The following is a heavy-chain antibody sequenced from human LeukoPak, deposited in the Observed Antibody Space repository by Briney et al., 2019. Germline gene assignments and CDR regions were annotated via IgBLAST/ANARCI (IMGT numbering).Heavy chain of an antibody. CDR1: GYTFTSYG. Sequence: GASVKVSCKASGYTFTSYGISWVRQAPGQGLEWMGWISAYNGNTNYAQKLQGRVTMTTDTSTNTAYMELRSLRSDDTAVYYCARLRQQLVLKERNNWFDPWGQGTLVTVSS. CDR2: ISAYNGNT. D-gene: IGHD6-13*01. V-gene: IGHV1-18*01. J-gene: IGHJ5*02. CDR3: ARLRQQLVLKERNNWFDP.